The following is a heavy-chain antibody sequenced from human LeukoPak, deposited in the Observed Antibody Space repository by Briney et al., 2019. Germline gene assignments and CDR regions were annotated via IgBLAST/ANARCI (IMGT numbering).Heavy chain of an antibody. CDR2: IYPGDSDT. D-gene: IGHD6-13*01. CDR1: GYSFTSYW. V-gene: IGHV5-51*01. CDR3: ARRPVSSWYSIDLFDP. Sequence: GESLKISCKGSGYSFTSYWIGWVRQMPGKGLEWMGIIYPGDSDTRYSPSFQGQVTISADKSISTAYLQWSSLKASDTAMYYCARRPVSSWYSIDLFDPWGQGTLVTVSS. J-gene: IGHJ5*02.